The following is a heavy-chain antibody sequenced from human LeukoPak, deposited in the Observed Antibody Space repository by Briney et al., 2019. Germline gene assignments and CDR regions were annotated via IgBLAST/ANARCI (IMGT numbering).Heavy chain of an antibody. D-gene: IGHD6-19*01. CDR1: GGSISSSSYY. J-gene: IGHJ6*03. CDR2: IYYSGST. Sequence: SETLSLTCTVSGGSISSSSYYWGWIRQPPGKGLEWIGSIYYSGSTYYNPSLKSRVTISVDTSKNQFSLKLSSVTAADTAVYYCARRRGYSSGWKDYYYMDVWGKGTTVTVSS. V-gene: IGHV4-39*01. CDR3: ARRRGYSSGWKDYYYMDV.